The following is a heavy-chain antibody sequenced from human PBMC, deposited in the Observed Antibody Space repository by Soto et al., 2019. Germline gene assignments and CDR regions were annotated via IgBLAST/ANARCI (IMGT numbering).Heavy chain of an antibody. Sequence: ASVKVSCKASGYTFTSYGISWVRRAPGQGLEWMGWISAYNGNTNYAQKLQGRVTMTTDTSTSTAYMELRSLRSDDTAVYYCARDEGYCSGGSCYSAYYYYGMDVWGQGTTVTVSS. J-gene: IGHJ6*02. CDR1: GYTFTSYG. CDR2: ISAYNGNT. CDR3: ARDEGYCSGGSCYSAYYYYGMDV. D-gene: IGHD2-15*01. V-gene: IGHV1-18*01.